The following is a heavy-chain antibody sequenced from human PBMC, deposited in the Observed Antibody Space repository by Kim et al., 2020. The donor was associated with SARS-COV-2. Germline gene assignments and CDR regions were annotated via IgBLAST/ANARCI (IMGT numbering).Heavy chain of an antibody. J-gene: IGHJ3*02. D-gene: IGHD5-18*01. Sequence: SVKVSCKASGGTFSSYAISWVRQAPGQGLEWMGGIIPIFGTANYAQKFQGRVTITADESTSTAYMELSSLRSEDTAVYYCARGVQLWLHSAFDIWGQGTMVTVSS. CDR2: IIPIFGTA. CDR1: GGTFSSYA. CDR3: ARGVQLWLHSAFDI. V-gene: IGHV1-69*13.